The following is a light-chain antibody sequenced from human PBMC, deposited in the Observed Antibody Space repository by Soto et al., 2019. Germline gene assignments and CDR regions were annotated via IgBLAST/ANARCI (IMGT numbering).Light chain of an antibody. Sequence: QSALTQPASVSGSPGQSITISCTGTSSDVGGCNCVSWYQQHPGKAPKLMIYEVNNRPSGVSNRFSGSQSGNKASLTISGLQAEDEADYYCSAFTSTSTYVFGTGTKVTVL. J-gene: IGLJ1*01. CDR2: EVN. CDR1: SSDVGGCNC. CDR3: SAFTSTSTYV. V-gene: IGLV2-14*01.